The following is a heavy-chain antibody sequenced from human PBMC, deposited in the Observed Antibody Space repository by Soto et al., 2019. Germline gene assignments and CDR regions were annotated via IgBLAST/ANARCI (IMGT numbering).Heavy chain of an antibody. CDR1: GQSFSGHT. Sequence: QVQLQQWGAGLLKPSETLSLTCAVYGQSFSGHTWSWIRQSPGKGLEWIGEISQSGSTYYNPSLKPRVTISADTSKNQFSLTLNSVTAADTGVFYCARGSGIAVIPGELEDVHYDYWGQGTLVSVSS. D-gene: IGHD2-2*01. CDR3: ARGSGIAVIPGELEDVHYDY. V-gene: IGHV4-34*01. CDR2: ISQSGST. J-gene: IGHJ4*02.